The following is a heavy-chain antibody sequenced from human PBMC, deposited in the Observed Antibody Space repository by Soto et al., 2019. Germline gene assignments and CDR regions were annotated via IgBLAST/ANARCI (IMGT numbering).Heavy chain of an antibody. CDR3: AREGVDYNDSCGYWVRYGLDV. D-gene: IGHD3-22*01. CDR2: IYYRVNT. V-gene: IGHV4-31*03. J-gene: IGHJ6*02. CDR1: GGSINSGGYY. Sequence: QVKLQESGPGLVKPSQTLSLTCTVSGGSINSGGYYWSWIRQHPGQGLEWVGYIYYRVNTYYYPSLKSRVTISVDTSKNQFSLKLSSVTAADTAVYYCAREGVDYNDSCGYWVRYGLDVWGQGTTVNVSS.